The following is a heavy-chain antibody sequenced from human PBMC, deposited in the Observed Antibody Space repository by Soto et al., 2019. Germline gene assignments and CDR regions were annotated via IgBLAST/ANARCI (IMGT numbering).Heavy chain of an antibody. CDR3: ARHRFGEGPTGEFWFDP. J-gene: IGHJ5*02. Sequence: PSETLSLTCTVSGGSISSYYWSWIRQPPGKGLEWIGYIYYSGSTNYNPSLRSRVTISVDTSKNQFSLKLSSVTAADTAVYYCARHRFGEGPTGEFWFDPWGQGTLVTVSS. V-gene: IGHV4-59*08. D-gene: IGHD3-10*01. CDR1: GGSISSYY. CDR2: IYYSGST.